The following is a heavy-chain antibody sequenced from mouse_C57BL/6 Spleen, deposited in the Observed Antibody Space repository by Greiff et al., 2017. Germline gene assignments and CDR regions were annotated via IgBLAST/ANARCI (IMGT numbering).Heavy chain of an antibody. Sequence: QVQLKQSGAELVRPGASVTLSCKASGYTFTDYEMHWVKQTPVHGLEWIGAIDPETGGTAYNQKFKGKAILTADKSSSTAYMELRSLTSEDSAVYYCTLYYDYDVFAYWGQGTLVTVSA. J-gene: IGHJ3*01. CDR1: GYTFTDYE. V-gene: IGHV1-15*01. D-gene: IGHD2-4*01. CDR2: IDPETGGT. CDR3: TLYYDYDVFAY.